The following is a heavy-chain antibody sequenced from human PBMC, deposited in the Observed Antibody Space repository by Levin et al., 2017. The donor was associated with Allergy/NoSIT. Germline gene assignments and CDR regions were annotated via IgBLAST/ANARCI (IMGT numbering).Heavy chain of an antibody. Sequence: ASVKVSCKASGYTFTGYYMHWVRQAPGQGLEWMGWINPNSGGTNYAQKFQGWVTMTRDTSISTAYMELSRLRSDDTAVYYCARDRRTYYYDSSGAIFDIWGQGTMVTVSS. D-gene: IGHD3-22*01. V-gene: IGHV1-2*04. J-gene: IGHJ3*02. CDR2: INPNSGGT. CDR1: GYTFTGYY. CDR3: ARDRRTYYYDSSGAIFDI.